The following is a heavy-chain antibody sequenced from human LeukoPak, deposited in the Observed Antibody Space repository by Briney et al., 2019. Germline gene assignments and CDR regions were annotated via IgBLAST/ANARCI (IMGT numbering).Heavy chain of an antibody. D-gene: IGHD5-12*01. J-gene: IGHJ3*02. V-gene: IGHV1-2*02. CDR1: GYTFTGYY. CDR3: ARSCRILDIVATIRARLGGNGFDI. CDR2: INPNSGGT. Sequence: GASVKVSCKASGYTFTGYYMHWVRQAPGQGLEWMGWINPNSGGTNYAQKFQGRVTMTRDTSISTAYMELSRLRSDDTAVYYCARSCRILDIVATIRARLGGNGFDIWGQGTMVTVSS.